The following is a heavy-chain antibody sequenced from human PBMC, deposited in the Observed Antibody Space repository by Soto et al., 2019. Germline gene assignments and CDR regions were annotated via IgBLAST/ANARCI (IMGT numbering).Heavy chain of an antibody. V-gene: IGHV4-39*01. Sequence: SETLSLTCTVSGGSISSSSYYWGWIRQPPGKGLEWIGSIYYSGSTYYNPSLKSRVTISVDTSKNQFSLKLSSVTAADTAVYYCARRSFWSGFFDYWGQGTLVTVSS. CDR3: ARRSFWSGFFDY. J-gene: IGHJ4*02. CDR2: IYYSGST. D-gene: IGHD3-3*01. CDR1: GGSISSSSYY.